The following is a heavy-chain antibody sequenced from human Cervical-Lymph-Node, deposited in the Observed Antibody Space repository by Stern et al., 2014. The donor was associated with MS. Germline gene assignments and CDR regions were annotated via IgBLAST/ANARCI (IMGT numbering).Heavy chain of an antibody. Sequence: EVQLVESGGGLVQPGGSLRLSCAASGFTFSSYAMHWVRQAPGKGLEYVSVISSNGCSTYYATSVKGRFTISRDNSKNTLYLHMGSLRVEDMAVYYCARGVTYCGGDCYGWYFDLWGRGTLVTVSS. CDR3: ARGVTYCGGDCYGWYFDL. J-gene: IGHJ2*01. D-gene: IGHD2-21*02. CDR2: ISSNGCST. V-gene: IGHV3-64*01. CDR1: GFTFSSYA.